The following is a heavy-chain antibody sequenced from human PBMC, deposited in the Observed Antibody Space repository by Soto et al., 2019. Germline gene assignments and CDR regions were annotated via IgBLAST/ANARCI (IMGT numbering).Heavy chain of an antibody. CDR3: ARGSGSSNEGYYYDSSGMTTPLGSFDY. D-gene: IGHD3-22*01. J-gene: IGHJ4*02. CDR2: IYSGGST. CDR1: GFTFSDYY. V-gene: IGHV3-53*05. Sequence: PGGSLRLSCAASGFTFSDYYMSWIRQAPGKGLEWVSVIYSGGSTYYADSVKGRFTISRDNSKNTLYLQMNSLRAEDTAVYYCARGSGSSNEGYYYDSSGMTTPLGSFDYWGQGTLVTVSS.